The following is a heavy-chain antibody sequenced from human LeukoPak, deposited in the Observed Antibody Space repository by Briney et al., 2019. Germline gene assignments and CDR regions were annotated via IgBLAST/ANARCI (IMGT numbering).Heavy chain of an antibody. CDR1: GYSISSGYY. Sequence: SETLSLTCAVSGYSISSGYYWGLIRQPPGKGLEWIGNIYHSGSTYYNPSLRSRVTISVDTSKNQFSLKLSSVTAADTAVYYCARAGIGIRYYMDVWGKGTTVTVSS. D-gene: IGHD3-10*01. CDR2: IYHSGST. CDR3: ARAGIGIRYYMDV. V-gene: IGHV4-38-2*01. J-gene: IGHJ6*03.